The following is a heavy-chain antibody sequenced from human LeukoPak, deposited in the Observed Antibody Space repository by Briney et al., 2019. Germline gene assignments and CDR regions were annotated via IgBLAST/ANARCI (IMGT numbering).Heavy chain of an antibody. CDR1: GFTFSGHG. D-gene: IGHD6-19*01. V-gene: IGHV3-33*01. CDR2: IRYDGSNK. CDR3: ARWTGYSNGWLDY. J-gene: IGHJ4*02. Sequence: PGGSLRLSCAASGFTFSGHGMHWVRQAPGKGLEWVTRIRYDGSNKYYADSVKGRFTISRDNSKNTLYLQMDSLRAEDTAVYYRARWTGYSNGWLDYRGQGILVTVSS.